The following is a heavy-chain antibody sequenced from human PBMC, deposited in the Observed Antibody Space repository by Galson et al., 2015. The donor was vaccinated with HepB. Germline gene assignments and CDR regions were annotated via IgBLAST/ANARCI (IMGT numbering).Heavy chain of an antibody. Sequence: SLRLSCAASGFAFSSYAMHWVRQAPGKGLEWVAVISYDGSNKYYADSVKGRCTISRDNSKNTPYLQMSSLRAEDTAVYYCARDLYIRAGGGGGSFLGYWGQGTRVTVSS. CDR1: GFAFSSYA. CDR2: ISYDGSNK. J-gene: IGHJ4*02. V-gene: IGHV3-30*04. D-gene: IGHD1-26*01. CDR3: ARDLYIRAGGGGGSFLGY.